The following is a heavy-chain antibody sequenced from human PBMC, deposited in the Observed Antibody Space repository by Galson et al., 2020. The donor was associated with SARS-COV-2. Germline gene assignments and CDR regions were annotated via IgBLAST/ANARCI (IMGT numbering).Heavy chain of an antibody. CDR1: GFTFDGYW. V-gene: IGHV3-74*01. Sequence: ALHGESLKISCVASGFTFDGYWMHWDRQVPGKGVVWLSRISTDGKKTAYADSVKDRFTISRDNAKNTLFLQVHSLRVEDTAVYYCARAWELNHAFDIWGRGTMVTVSS. D-gene: IGHD1-26*01. J-gene: IGHJ3*02. CDR2: ISTDGKKT. CDR3: ARAWELNHAFDI.